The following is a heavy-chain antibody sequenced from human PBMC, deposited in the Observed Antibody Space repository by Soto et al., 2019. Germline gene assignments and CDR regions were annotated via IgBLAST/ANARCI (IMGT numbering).Heavy chain of an antibody. J-gene: IGHJ3*02. D-gene: IGHD2-2*03. V-gene: IGHV4-59*01. Sequence: QVQLQESGPGLVKPSETLSLTCKVSGDSISDYYWGWIRQSPGHGLEWIGYIYISGSTDSNPSLQRRATISIDPSKNQFSLTLKSVTAADTAVYYCARDLGIGSGAFDIWGPGTVVTVSS. CDR2: IYISGST. CDR3: ARDLGIGSGAFDI. CDR1: GDSISDYY.